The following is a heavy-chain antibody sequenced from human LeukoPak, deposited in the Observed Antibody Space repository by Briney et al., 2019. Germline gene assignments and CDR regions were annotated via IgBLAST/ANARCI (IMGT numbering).Heavy chain of an antibody. V-gene: IGHV3-33*01. J-gene: IGHJ5*02. CDR3: ARDMGTTRLDL. CDR2: IWYDGSNK. D-gene: IGHD1-1*01. CDR1: GLTFSSYG. Sequence: GRSLRLSCAASGLTFSSYGMHWVRQAPGKGLEWVAVIWYDGSNKYYADSVKGRFTISRDNSKNTLYQHVSSLRADDTAVYYCARDMGTTRLDLWGQGTLVTVSS.